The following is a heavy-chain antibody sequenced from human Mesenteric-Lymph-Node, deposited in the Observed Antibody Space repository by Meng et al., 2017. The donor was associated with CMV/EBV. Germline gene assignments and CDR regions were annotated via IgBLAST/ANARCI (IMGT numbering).Heavy chain of an antibody. D-gene: IGHD4-23*01. Sequence: VQLQQWRGGVLESSGTVSRTCAVYGGSFRCYYWRWIRQPPGKGLEWIGEINHSGSTNYNPSLKSRVNISVDTSKNQFSLKLSSVTAADTAVYYCARHQRWLKSEGGFNYWGQGTLVTVSS. CDR3: ARHQRWLKSEGGFNY. CDR1: GGSFRCYY. J-gene: IGHJ4*02. CDR2: INHSGST. V-gene: IGHV4-34*01.